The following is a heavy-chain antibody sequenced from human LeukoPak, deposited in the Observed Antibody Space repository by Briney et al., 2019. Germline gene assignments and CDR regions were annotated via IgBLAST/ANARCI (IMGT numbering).Heavy chain of an antibody. V-gene: IGHV3-74*01. J-gene: IGHJ4*01. CDR3: VRSAFLTTEFYFDY. CDR1: GFTFSRYW. Sequence: PGGSLRLSCAASGFTFSRYWMHWVRQAPGKGLVWVSRINTDGRTITYADSVKGRFTISRDNAKNTLYLQMNSLRAEDTAVYYCVRSAFLTTEFYFDYWATEPWSPSP. CDR2: INTDGRTI. D-gene: IGHD4-11*01.